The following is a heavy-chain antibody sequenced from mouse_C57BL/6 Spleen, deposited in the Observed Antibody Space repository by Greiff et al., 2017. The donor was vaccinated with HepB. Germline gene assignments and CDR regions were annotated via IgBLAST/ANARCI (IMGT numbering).Heavy chain of an antibody. CDR2: IDPSDSYT. V-gene: IGHV1-50*01. D-gene: IGHD3-2*02. CDR1: GYTFTSYW. CDR3: ARRAAQAGAY. Sequence: QVQLQQPGAELVKPGASVKLSCKASGYTFTSYWMQWVKQRPGQGLEWIGEIDPSDSYTNYNQKFKGKATLTVDTSSSTAYMQLSSLTSEDSAVYYCARRAAQAGAYWGQGTMVTVSA. J-gene: IGHJ3*01.